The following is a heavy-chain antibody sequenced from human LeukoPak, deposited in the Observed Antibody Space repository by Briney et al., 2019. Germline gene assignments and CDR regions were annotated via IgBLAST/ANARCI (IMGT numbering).Heavy chain of an antibody. CDR3: ARGHRIGRPYGMDV. V-gene: IGHV4-34*01. J-gene: IGHJ6*02. CDR2: INHSGST. CDR1: GGSFNEYY. D-gene: IGHD2-21*01. Sequence: SETLSLTCGVNGGSFNEYYWSWIRQPPGKGLEWIGEINHSGSTNYNPSLKSRVTISVDTSKNQFSLKLSSVTAADTAVYYCARGHRIGRPYGMDVWGQGTTVTVSS.